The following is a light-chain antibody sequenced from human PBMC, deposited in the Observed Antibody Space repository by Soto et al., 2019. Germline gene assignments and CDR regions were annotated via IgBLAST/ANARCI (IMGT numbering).Light chain of an antibody. CDR2: AAS. Sequence: DIQLTQSPSFLSASVGDRVTITCRASQGISSYLAWYQQKPGKAPKLLIYAASTLQSGVPSRFSGSGSGTEFTLTISSPQPEDFATYYCQQLKSYPLTFGPGTKVDIK. J-gene: IGKJ3*01. CDR1: QGISSY. CDR3: QQLKSYPLT. V-gene: IGKV1-9*01.